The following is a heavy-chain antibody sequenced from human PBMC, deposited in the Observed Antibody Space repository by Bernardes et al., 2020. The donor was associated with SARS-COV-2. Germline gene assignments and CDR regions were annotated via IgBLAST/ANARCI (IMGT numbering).Heavy chain of an antibody. D-gene: IGHD3-22*01. CDR1: GFTFSSYW. V-gene: IGHV3-74*01. J-gene: IGHJ4*02. CDR2: ISTDGRTT. Sequence: GGSLRLSCAASGFTFSSYWMHWVRQIPGRGLVWLSRISTDGRTTNYADSVEGRFTISRDNAKNTLWLQMNSLGADDTAVYYCVRGASSGYRIDYWGPGTLVTVSS. CDR3: VRGASSGYRIDY.